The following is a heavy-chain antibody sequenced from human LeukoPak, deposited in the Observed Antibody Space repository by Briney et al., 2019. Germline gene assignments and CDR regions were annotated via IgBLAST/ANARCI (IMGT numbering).Heavy chain of an antibody. J-gene: IGHJ4*02. CDR1: GYTSTSYG. CDR3: AREARGYSYGYQVSRQFDY. CDR2: ISAYNGNT. D-gene: IGHD5-18*01. Sequence: ASVKVYCEASGYTSTSYGISWVRQAPGQGREWMGWISAYNGNTNYAQKLQGRVTMTTDTSTSTAYMELRSLRSDDTAVYYCAREARGYSYGYQVSRQFDYWGQGTLVTVSS. V-gene: IGHV1-18*01.